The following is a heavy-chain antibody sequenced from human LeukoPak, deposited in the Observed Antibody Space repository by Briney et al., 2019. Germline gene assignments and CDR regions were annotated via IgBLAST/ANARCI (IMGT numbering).Heavy chain of an antibody. Sequence: SETLSLTCVLDGGSFSGHFWSWIRQPPGKGLEWIVEINDNEITNSNPSLKSRVTVSVDTSKSQFSLNLSSVNAADTAVYYCERVSPGVLDYWGQGALVTVSS. J-gene: IGHJ4*02. V-gene: IGHV4-34*01. D-gene: IGHD3-3*01. CDR3: ERVSPGVLDY. CDR1: GGSFSGHF. CDR2: INDNEIT.